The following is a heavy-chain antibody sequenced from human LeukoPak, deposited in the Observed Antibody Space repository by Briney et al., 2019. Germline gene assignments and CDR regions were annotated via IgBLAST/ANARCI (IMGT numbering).Heavy chain of an antibody. CDR3: ARSGDSSGYYPY. CDR2: INWNGGST. J-gene: IGHJ4*02. CDR1: GFTFDDYG. D-gene: IGHD3-22*01. V-gene: IGHV3-20*04. Sequence: PGGSLRLSCAASGFTFDDYGMSWVRQAPGKGLEWVSGINWNGGSTDYADSVRGRFTISRDNAKNSLYLQMYNLRAEDTALYYRARSGDSSGYYPYWGQGTLVTVSS.